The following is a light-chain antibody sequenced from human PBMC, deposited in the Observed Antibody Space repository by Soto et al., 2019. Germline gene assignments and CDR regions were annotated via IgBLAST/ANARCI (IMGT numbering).Light chain of an antibody. CDR1: QNVSSSY. Sequence: EIVLTQSPGTLSLSPGERATLSCRASQNVSSSYLAWYQQKPGQAPRLLIYGASSRATGIPDRFSGSGSGTDFTLTISRLEPEDFAVYYCQQYGSSPPVTFGQGIRLEIK. V-gene: IGKV3-20*01. CDR2: GAS. J-gene: IGKJ5*01. CDR3: QQYGSSPPVT.